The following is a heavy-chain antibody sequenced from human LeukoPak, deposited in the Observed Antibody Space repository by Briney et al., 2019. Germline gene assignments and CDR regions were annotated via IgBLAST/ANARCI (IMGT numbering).Heavy chain of an antibody. D-gene: IGHD4-17*01. CDR2: ISYIGST. V-gene: IGHV4-59*11. J-gene: IGHJ3*02. Sequence: SETLSLTCAVSDDSFSSHYWTWIRRPPGKELEWIGYISYIGSTNYNPSLKSRVTISIDTSKNQFSLKLSSVTAADTAVYYCARDLVTVTKGFDIWGQGTMVSVSS. CDR1: DDSFSSHY. CDR3: ARDLVTVTKGFDI.